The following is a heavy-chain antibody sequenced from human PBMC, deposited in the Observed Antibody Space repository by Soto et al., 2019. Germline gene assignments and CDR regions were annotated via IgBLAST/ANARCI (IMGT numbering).Heavy chain of an antibody. CDR3: ARISLGPARTDAFDI. J-gene: IGHJ3*02. D-gene: IGHD1-26*01. CDR2: LSTYREDR. V-gene: IGHV1-18*01. Sequence: QVQLVQSGAEVKKPGASVKVSCKASGYTFTKFGISWVRQAPGQGLEWLGWLSTYREDRNYAQRVQDRVSMTTDTASSTADMESRTLISDDTAVYSCARISLGPARTDAFDIWGQGTMVTVSS. CDR1: GYTFTKFG.